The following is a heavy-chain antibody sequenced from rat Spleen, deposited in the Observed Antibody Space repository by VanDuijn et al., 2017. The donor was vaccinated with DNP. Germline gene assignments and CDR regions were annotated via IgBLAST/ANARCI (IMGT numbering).Heavy chain of an antibody. D-gene: IGHD1-1*01. Sequence: EVQLVESGGGLVQPGRSLKLSCAASGFTFSDYNMAWVRQSPKKGLEWVATIIYDGSRTHYRDSVKGRFTISRDNAKSSLYLQMDSLRSEDTATYYCTTESTYYGYFDFWGPGTMVTVSS. CDR3: TTESTYYGYFDF. CDR2: IIYDGSRT. CDR1: GFTFSDYN. V-gene: IGHV5S10*01. J-gene: IGHJ1*01.